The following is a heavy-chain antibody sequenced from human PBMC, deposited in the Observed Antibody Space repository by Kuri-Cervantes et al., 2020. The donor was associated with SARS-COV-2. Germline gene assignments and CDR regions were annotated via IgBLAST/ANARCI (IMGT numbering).Heavy chain of an antibody. V-gene: IGHV3-21*01. CDR1: GFTFSSYS. D-gene: IGHD3-10*01. Sequence: GESLKISCAASGFTFSSYSMNWVRQAPGKGLEWVSSISSSSSYIYYADSVKGRFTISRDNAKNSLYLQMNSLRAEDTAVYYCARFGSGSPNYYYYGMDVWGQGTTVTVSS. CDR2: ISSSSSYI. CDR3: ARFGSGSPNYYYYGMDV. J-gene: IGHJ6*02.